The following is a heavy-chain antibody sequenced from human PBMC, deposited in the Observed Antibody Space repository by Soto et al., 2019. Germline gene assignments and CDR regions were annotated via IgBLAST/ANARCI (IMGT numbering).Heavy chain of an antibody. CDR1: GFTVSNNY. Sequence: EVQLVESGGGLVQPGGSLRLSCAASGFTVSNNYMSWVRQAPGKGLEWVSIIYIGGATYYADSVKGRFTISRRNSENTLFLQMNSLRAEDTAVYYCTRVPPLWFGELLGDVRNDYWGQGTLVTVSS. D-gene: IGHD3-10*01. CDR2: IYIGGAT. V-gene: IGHV3-53*04. CDR3: TRVPPLWFGELLGDVRNDY. J-gene: IGHJ4*02.